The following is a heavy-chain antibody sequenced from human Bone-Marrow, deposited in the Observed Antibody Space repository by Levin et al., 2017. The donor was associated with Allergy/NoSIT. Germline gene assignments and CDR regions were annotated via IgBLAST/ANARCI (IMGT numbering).Heavy chain of an antibody. J-gene: IGHJ4*02. CDR1: GFTFSSYA. CDR3: AKDSDYDFWSGYYGRIDY. D-gene: IGHD3-3*01. Sequence: GESLKISCAASGFTFSSYAMSWVRQAPGKGLEWVSAISGSGGSTYYADSVKGRFTISRDNSKNTLYLQMNSLRAEDTAVYYCAKDSDYDFWSGYYGRIDYWGQGTLVTVSS. V-gene: IGHV3-23*01. CDR2: ISGSGGST.